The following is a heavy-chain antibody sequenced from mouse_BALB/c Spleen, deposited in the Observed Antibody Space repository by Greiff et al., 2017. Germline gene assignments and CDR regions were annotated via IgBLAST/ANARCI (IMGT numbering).Heavy chain of an antibody. D-gene: IGHD4-1*01. J-gene: IGHJ4*01. CDR1: GFTFSSFG. V-gene: IGHV5-17*02. CDR2: ISSGSSTI. Sequence: EVKLVESGGGLVQPGGSRKLSCAASGFTFSSFGMHWVRQAPEKGLEWVAYISSGSSTIYYADTVKGRFTISRDNPKNTPFLQMTSLRSEDTAMYYCARSGTGYAMDYWGQGTSVTVSS. CDR3: ARSGTGYAMDY.